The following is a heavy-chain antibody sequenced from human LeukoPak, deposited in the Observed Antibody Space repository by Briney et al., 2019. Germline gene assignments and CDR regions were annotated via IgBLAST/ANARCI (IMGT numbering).Heavy chain of an antibody. V-gene: IGHV3-48*01. D-gene: IGHD4-23*01. CDR1: GFTFSSYS. Sequence: PGGSLRLSCAASGFTFSSYSMNWVRQAPGKGLEWVSYISSSSSTIYYADSVKGRFTISRDNAKNSLYLQMNSLRAEDTAVYYCAYSTVDDAFDIWGQGTMVTVSS. CDR2: ISSSSSTI. CDR3: AYSTVDDAFDI. J-gene: IGHJ3*02.